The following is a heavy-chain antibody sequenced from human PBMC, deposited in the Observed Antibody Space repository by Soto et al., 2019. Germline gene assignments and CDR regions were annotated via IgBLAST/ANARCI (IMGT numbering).Heavy chain of an antibody. D-gene: IGHD1-26*01. Sequence: PGGSLRLSCAASGFSFSNYAMHWVRQAPGKGLEWVAGIWYDGSNKYYADSVKGRFTISKDNSQTTVYLQMNSLRAEDSAVYYCTRDPYGGSRYYFDSWGQGTLVTVSS. J-gene: IGHJ4*02. CDR2: IWYDGSNK. V-gene: IGHV3-33*01. CDR3: TRDPYGGSRYYFDS. CDR1: GFSFSNYA.